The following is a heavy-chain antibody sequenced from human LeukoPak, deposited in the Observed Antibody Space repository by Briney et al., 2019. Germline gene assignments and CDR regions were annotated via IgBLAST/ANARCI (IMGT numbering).Heavy chain of an antibody. CDR3: ARESALTGSWQFDY. D-gene: IGHD3-9*01. J-gene: IGHJ4*02. V-gene: IGHV3-30-3*01. CDR2: ISYDGSNK. Sequence: GGSLRLSCAASGLTFSSYAMHWVRQAPGKGLEWVAVISYDGSNKYYADSVKGRFTISRDNSKNTLYLQMNSLRAEDTAVYYCARESALTGSWQFDYWGQGTLVTVSS. CDR1: GLTFSSYA.